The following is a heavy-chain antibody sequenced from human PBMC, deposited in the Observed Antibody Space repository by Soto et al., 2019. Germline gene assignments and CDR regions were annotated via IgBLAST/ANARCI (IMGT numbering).Heavy chain of an antibody. D-gene: IGHD3-16*01. Sequence: SETLSLTCTVSGGSISSNNYYWDRIRQPPGMGLECIGSMYHRGATYHNPSLQSRVTISVDTSKNQFALHLSSVTAADTAVYYCARHAAYDSVWGKSDGTDYGGQGTLVTVSS. CDR1: GGSISSNNYY. CDR2: MYHRGAT. CDR3: ARHAAYDSVWGKSDGTDY. J-gene: IGHJ4*02. V-gene: IGHV4-39*01.